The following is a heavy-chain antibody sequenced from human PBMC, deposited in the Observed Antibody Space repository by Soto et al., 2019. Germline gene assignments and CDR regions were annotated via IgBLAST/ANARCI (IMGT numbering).Heavy chain of an antibody. Sequence: SETLSLTCTVSGDSISGYYWSCIRQPPWKGLEWIVYIYSSGYTNYNPSLKNRGTISVDTPKKQFFLNLRSVTAADTAVYDCERGGGYNFGIDYWGRGIMVTLSS. CDR3: ERGGGYNFGIDY. D-gene: IGHD5-12*01. CDR1: GDSISGYY. V-gene: IGHV4-59*01. J-gene: IGHJ4*02. CDR2: IYSSGYT.